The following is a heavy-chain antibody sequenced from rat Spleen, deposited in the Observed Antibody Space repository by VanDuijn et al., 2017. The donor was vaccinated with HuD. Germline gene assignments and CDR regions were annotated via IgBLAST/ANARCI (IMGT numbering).Heavy chain of an antibody. CDR2: TWIDGNT. J-gene: IGHJ2*01. CDR1: GFSISSYH. Sequence: VQLKESGPGLVQSSQTLSLTCTVSGFSISSYHMNWVRQPPGKGLEWMGVTWIDGNTAYNSLLKSRLSINRDTSKSQVFLKMNSLQTEDTATYYCVRDRTGPFDYWGQGVMVTVSS. CDR3: VRDRTGPFDY. D-gene: IGHD4-2*01. V-gene: IGHV2-32*01.